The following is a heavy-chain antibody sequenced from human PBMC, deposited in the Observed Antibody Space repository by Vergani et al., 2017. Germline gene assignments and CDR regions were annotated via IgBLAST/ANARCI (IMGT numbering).Heavy chain of an antibody. D-gene: IGHD2-2*01. CDR2: LTGGGGST. J-gene: IGHJ3*01. Sequence: EVQLLESGGSLKQPGGSVRLSCAASGFTFSTYAMHWVRQAPGKGLEWVSALTGGGGSTYYATAFKGRFIISRNNSKNTLYLQMNGLRAEETAVNYCAKSYCSSTTSQYFDGWSQRTIVSVS. CDR1: GFTFSTYA. CDR3: AKSYCSSTTSQYFDG. V-gene: IGHV3-23*01.